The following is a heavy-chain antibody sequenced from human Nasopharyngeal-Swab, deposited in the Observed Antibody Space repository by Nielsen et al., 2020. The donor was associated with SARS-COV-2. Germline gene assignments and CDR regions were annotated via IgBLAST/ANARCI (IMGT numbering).Heavy chain of an antibody. CDR2: INPTDGST. V-gene: IGHV1-46*01. Sequence: ASVQVSCKASGYTFTSYYLHWVRQAPGQGLEWMVIINPTDGSTSYAQKFEGRVTMTRVTSTSTVYMELNSLRSEDTAVYYCARVLPFRITGTSGMDVWGQGTTVTVSS. CDR3: ARVLPFRITGTSGMDV. CDR1: GYTFTSYY. D-gene: IGHD1-7*01. J-gene: IGHJ6*02.